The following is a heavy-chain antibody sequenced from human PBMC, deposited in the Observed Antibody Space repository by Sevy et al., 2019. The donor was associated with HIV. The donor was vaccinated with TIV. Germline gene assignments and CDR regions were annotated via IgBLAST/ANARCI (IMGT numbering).Heavy chain of an antibody. CDR3: AKDGYSSGLLYYFDH. CDR1: GFKFDNYA. CDR2: ISVSGRL. V-gene: IGHV3-23*01. Sequence: GGSLRLSCAASGFKFDNYAMAWVRQAPGQGLVWVSAISVSGRLSYADSVKGRFTISRDSSKKMIYLHLNSLRADDTATYYCAKDGYSSGLLYYFDHWGQGPLVTVSS. J-gene: IGHJ4*02. D-gene: IGHD6-19*01.